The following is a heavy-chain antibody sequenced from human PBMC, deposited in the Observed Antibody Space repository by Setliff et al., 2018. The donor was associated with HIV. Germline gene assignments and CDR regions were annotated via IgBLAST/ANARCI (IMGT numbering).Heavy chain of an antibody. J-gene: IGHJ5*02. V-gene: IGHV4-34*01. CDR3: ARSKLFKSAPMVWGDIDP. Sequence: PSETLSLTCAVYGGSFSGYYWSWIRQPPGKGLEWIGEINHSGSTNYNPSLKSRVTISVDTSKNQFSLKLSSVTAADTAVYYCARSKLFKSAPMVWGDIDPWGQGTLVTVSS. CDR1: GGSFSGYY. D-gene: IGHD3-10*01. CDR2: INHSGST.